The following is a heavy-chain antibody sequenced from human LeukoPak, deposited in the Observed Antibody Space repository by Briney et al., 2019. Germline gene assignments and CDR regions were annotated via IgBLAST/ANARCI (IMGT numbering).Heavy chain of an antibody. V-gene: IGHV4-4*07. J-gene: IGHJ6*03. CDR3: AREGEIPYSYYYMDV. D-gene: IGHD2-2*01. CDR1: GGPISRYY. Sequence: PSETLSLTCSVSGGPISRYYWSWVRQPAGEGLEWIGRGYIGGNTNYNPSLKSRVTVSIDTSKNQLSLKVTSVTAADTAVYYCAREGEIPYSYYYMDVWGKGTTVTVSS. CDR2: GYIGGNT.